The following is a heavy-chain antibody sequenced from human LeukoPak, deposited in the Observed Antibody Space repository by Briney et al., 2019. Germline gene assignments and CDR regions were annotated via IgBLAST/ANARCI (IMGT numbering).Heavy chain of an antibody. Sequence: PGGSLRLSCAASGFTFSSYWMSWVRQAPGKGLEWVADIKEDGSEKYYVDSVKGRFTISRDNAKNSLYLQMSSLRAEDTAVYYCARGGSRYFGYWGQGNLVTVPS. J-gene: IGHJ4*02. CDR2: IKEDGSEK. CDR1: GFTFSSYW. V-gene: IGHV3-7*01. D-gene: IGHD3-16*01. CDR3: ARGGSRYFGY.